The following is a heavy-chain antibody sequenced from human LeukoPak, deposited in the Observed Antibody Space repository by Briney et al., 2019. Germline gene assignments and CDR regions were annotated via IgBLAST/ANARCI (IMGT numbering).Heavy chain of an antibody. V-gene: IGHV1-18*01. CDR2: ISAYNGNT. D-gene: IGHD2-2*02. CDR3: ARARPSYCSSTSCYTMYAFDI. CDR1: GYTFTSYG. Sequence: ASVKVSCKASGYTFTSYGISWVRQAPGQGLEWMGWISAYNGNTNYAQKLQGRVTMTTDTSTSTAYMELRSLRSDDTAVYYCARARPSYCSSTSCYTMYAFDIWGQGTMVTVSS. J-gene: IGHJ3*02.